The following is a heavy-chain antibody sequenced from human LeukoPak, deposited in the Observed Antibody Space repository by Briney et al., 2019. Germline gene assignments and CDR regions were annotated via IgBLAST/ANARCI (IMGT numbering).Heavy chain of an antibody. Sequence: PSETLSLTCAVYGGSFSGYYWSWIRQPPGKGLEWIGEINHSGSTNYNPSLKSRVTISVDTSKNQFSLKLSSVTAADTAVYYCARRVDTAMEPYYFDYWGQGTLVTVSS. D-gene: IGHD5-18*01. CDR1: GGSFSGYY. J-gene: IGHJ4*02. V-gene: IGHV4-34*01. CDR3: ARRVDTAMEPYYFDY. CDR2: INHSGST.